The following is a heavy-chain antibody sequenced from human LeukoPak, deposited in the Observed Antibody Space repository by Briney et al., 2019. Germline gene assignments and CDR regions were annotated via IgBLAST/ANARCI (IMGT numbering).Heavy chain of an antibody. CDR2: ISGSGGST. CDR1: GFRFNTFW. V-gene: IGHV3-23*01. J-gene: IGHJ4*02. Sequence: GSLRLSCAASGFRFNTFWMSWVRQAPGKGLEWVSAISGSGGSTYYADSVKGRFTISRDNSKNTLYLQMNSLRAEDTAVYYCAKPARTDYADYWGQGTLVTVSS. CDR3: AKPARTDYADY. D-gene: IGHD1-14*01.